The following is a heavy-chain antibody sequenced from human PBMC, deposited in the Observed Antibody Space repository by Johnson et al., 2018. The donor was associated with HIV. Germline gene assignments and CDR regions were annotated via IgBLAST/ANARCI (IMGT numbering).Heavy chain of an antibody. Sequence: VQLVESGGGLVQPGGSLRLSCAASRFTFSSNYMSWVRQTPGKGLEWVSVIYSGGSTYYADSVKGRFTISRDNSKNTLYLQMNSLRVEDTAVYYCARALTIFRAFDIWGQGTVVTVSS. CDR1: RFTFSSNY. CDR2: IYSGGST. V-gene: IGHV3-66*02. CDR3: ARALTIFRAFDI. D-gene: IGHD3-3*01. J-gene: IGHJ3*02.